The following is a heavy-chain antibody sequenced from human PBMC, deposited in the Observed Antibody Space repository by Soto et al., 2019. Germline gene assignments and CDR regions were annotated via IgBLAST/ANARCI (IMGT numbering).Heavy chain of an antibody. CDR3: TRLGFVGEGDL. CDR2: IDGDGTHT. D-gene: IGHD3-16*01. CDR1: GFTFSRYW. V-gene: IGHV3-74*01. J-gene: IGHJ5*02. Sequence: PGGSLRLSCATSGFTFSRYWIHWVRQVPGEGLVWVSRIDGDGTHTDYAESVRGRFTISRDFAQNKVYLQMNSLKDEDTAIYFCTRLGFVGEGDLWGQGSQVTVSS.